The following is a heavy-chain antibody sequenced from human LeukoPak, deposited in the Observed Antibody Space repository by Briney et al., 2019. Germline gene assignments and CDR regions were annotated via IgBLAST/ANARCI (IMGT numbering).Heavy chain of an antibody. CDR3: ATAYYYCSGGSCYYDY. V-gene: IGHV1-24*01. CDR1: GYTLTELS. J-gene: IGHJ4*02. D-gene: IGHD2-15*01. CDR2: FDPEDGET. Sequence: ASVKVSCKVSGYTLTELSMHWVRQAPGKGLEWMGGFDPEDGETIYAQKFQGRVTMTEDTSTDTAYMELSSLRSEDTAVYYCATAYYYCSGGSCYYDYWGQGTLVTVSS.